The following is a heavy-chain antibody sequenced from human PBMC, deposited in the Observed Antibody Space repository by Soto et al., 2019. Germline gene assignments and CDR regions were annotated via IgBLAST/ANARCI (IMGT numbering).Heavy chain of an antibody. J-gene: IGHJ3*02. D-gene: IGHD1-26*01. CDR1: GFTFSSYA. CDR2: ISYDGSNK. V-gene: IGHV3-30-3*01. Sequence: TGGSLRLSCAASGFTFSSYAMHWVRQAPGKGLEWVAVISYDGSNKYYADSVKGRFTISRDNSKNTLYLQMNSLRAEDTAVYYCARVRGSYSQDAFDIWGQGTMVTVSS. CDR3: ARVRGSYSQDAFDI.